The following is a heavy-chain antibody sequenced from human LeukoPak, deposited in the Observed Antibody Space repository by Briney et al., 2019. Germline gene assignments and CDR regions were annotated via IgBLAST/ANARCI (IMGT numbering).Heavy chain of an antibody. CDR1: GFTFSSYG. V-gene: IGHV3-30*02. D-gene: IGHD3-10*01. Sequence: PGGSLRLSCAASGFTFSSYGMHWVRQAPGKGLERVAFIRYDGSNKYYADSVKGRFTISRDNSKNTLYLQMNSLRAEDTAVYYCAKDGRQRKTYFYGSESANAFDFWGQGTMVTVSS. J-gene: IGHJ3*01. CDR3: AKDGRQRKTYFYGSESANAFDF. CDR2: IRYDGSNK.